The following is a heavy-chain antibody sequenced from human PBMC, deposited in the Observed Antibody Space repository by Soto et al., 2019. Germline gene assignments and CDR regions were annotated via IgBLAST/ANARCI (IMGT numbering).Heavy chain of an antibody. J-gene: IGHJ5*02. Sequence: QVQLQESGPGLVKPSQTLSLTCTVSGGSISSVGYSWSWIRQHPGKGLEWIGYIYNSGSTHYNPSLKSRITMSVDTSKNQFSLKLSSVTVAETAVYFCARETVGTIDRWGQGTLVTVSS. D-gene: IGHD5-12*01. CDR2: IYNSGST. CDR1: GGSISSVGYS. V-gene: IGHV4-31*03. CDR3: ARETVGTIDR.